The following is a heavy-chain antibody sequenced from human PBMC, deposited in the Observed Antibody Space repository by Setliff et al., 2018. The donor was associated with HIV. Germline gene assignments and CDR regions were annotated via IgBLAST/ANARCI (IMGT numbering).Heavy chain of an antibody. CDR3: ATQTGFYNSHWYDY. J-gene: IGHJ4*02. V-gene: IGHV3-7*01. D-gene: IGHD6-13*01. CDR2: IKQDGSDM. Sequence: GGSLRLSCVASGLPFYNYWMTWLRRAPGRGLAWVANIKQDGSDMHYIESVKGRFTIFRDNAKNSVFLQMNSLRAEDTGVYYCATQTGFYNSHWYDYWGQGTMVTSPQ. CDR1: GLPFYNYW.